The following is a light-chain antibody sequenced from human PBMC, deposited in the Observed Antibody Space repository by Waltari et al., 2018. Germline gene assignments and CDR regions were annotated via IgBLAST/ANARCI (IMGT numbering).Light chain of an antibody. CDR3: AAWDDSLSGLV. CDR1: SSNIGSHY. Sequence: QSVLTQPPSASGTPGQKVTIPCNGSSSNIGSHYVYWYQQLPGTAPKLRIFKNNQRPSWVPDRFSDSKSGTSASLAINGLRSEDEADYYCAAWDDSLSGLVLGGGTKVTVL. J-gene: IGLJ3*02. V-gene: IGLV1-47*01. CDR2: KNN.